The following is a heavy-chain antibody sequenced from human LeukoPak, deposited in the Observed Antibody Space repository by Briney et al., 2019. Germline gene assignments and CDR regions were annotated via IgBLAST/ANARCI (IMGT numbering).Heavy chain of an antibody. CDR3: ARDIRTTSAKGYFDY. CDR2: ISYDGSNN. D-gene: IGHD4-17*01. CDR1: GFTFSIYV. Sequence: GGSLRLSCAASGFTFSIYVMLWVRQAPGKGLEWVAVISYDGSNNFYADSVKGRFTISRDNSKNTLYLQMTSLTAADTAVYYCARDIRTTSAKGYFDYWGQGTLVTVSS. V-gene: IGHV3-30-3*01. J-gene: IGHJ4*02.